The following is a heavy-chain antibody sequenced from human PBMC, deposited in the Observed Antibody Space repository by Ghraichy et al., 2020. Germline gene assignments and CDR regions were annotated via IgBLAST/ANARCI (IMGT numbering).Heavy chain of an antibody. CDR2: ILHTGNT. CDR1: GGSFSGYY. Sequence: ESLNISCAVSGGSFSGYYWSWIRQPPGKGLEWIGEILHTGNTNYNPSLKSRVTISVDTSKKQFSLNLTSVTAADTAVYYCARGRRGPLRFDFWGQGALVTVSS. D-gene: IGHD5/OR15-5a*01. J-gene: IGHJ4*02. CDR3: ARGRRGPLRFDF. V-gene: IGHV4-34*01.